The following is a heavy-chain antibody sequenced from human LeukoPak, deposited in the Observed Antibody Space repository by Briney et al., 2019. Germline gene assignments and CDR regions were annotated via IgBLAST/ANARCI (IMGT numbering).Heavy chain of an antibody. CDR3: AREYYYDNSGYPGD. J-gene: IGHJ4*02. V-gene: IGHV4-39*01. CDR1: RGSISSSTDY. CDR2: IYYSGST. Sequence: KPSETLSLTCTVSRGSISSSTDYWGWIRQPPGKGLEWIGSIYYSGSTYYNPSLKSRVTISVDTSKNQFSLKLSSVTAADTAVYYCAREYYYDNSGYPGDWGQGTLVTVSS. D-gene: IGHD3-22*01.